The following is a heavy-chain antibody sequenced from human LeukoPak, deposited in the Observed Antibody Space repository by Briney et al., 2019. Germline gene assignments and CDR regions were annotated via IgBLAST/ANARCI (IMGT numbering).Heavy chain of an antibody. CDR3: ARDYYGSGSCSD. D-gene: IGHD3-10*01. J-gene: IGHJ4*02. CDR1: GYTFTSYG. V-gene: IGHV1-69*13. CDR2: IIPIFGTA. Sequence: SVKVSCKASGYTFTSYGISWVRQAPGQGLEWMGGIIPIFGTANYAQKFQGRVTITADESTSTAYMELSSLRSDDTAVYYCARDYYGSGSCSDWGQGTLVTVSS.